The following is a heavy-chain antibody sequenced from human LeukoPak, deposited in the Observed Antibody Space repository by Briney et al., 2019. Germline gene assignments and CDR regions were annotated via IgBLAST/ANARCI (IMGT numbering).Heavy chain of an antibody. V-gene: IGHV1-69*04. CDR2: IIPILGIA. D-gene: IGHD6-13*01. Sequence: ASVKVSCKASGGTFSSYTISWVRQAPGQGLEWMGRIIPILGIANYAQKFQGRVTITADKSTSTAYMELSSLRSEDTAVYYCARDIIAAAGTDAFDIWGQGTMVTVYS. CDR1: GGTFSSYT. J-gene: IGHJ3*02. CDR3: ARDIIAAAGTDAFDI.